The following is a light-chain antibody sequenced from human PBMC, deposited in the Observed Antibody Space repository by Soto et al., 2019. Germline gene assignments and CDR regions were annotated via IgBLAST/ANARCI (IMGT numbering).Light chain of an antibody. CDR2: TVS. CDR1: SSDVGGYNY. CDR3: CSYAGSFTWV. V-gene: IGLV2-11*01. Sequence: QSVLTQPRSVSGSPGQSVTISCTGTSSDVGGYNYVSWYQQHPGKAPKLMIYTVSNRSLGVPDRFSASKSGNTASLTISGIQTEDEADYYCCSYAGSFTWVFGGGTKVTVL. J-gene: IGLJ3*02.